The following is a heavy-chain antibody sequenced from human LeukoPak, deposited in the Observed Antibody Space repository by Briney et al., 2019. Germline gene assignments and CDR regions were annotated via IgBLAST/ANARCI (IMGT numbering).Heavy chain of an antibody. D-gene: IGHD6-19*01. CDR3: ARVQRSSSGWYEAGLDY. Sequence: GGSLRLSCAASGFTFSSYWMYWVRQAPAKGLVWVSHINSDGSITSYADSVKGRFTISRDNAKNTLYLQMNSLIAEDTAVYYCARVQRSSSGWYEAGLDYWGQGTLVTVSS. CDR1: GFTFSSYW. J-gene: IGHJ4*02. V-gene: IGHV3-74*01. CDR2: INSDGSIT.